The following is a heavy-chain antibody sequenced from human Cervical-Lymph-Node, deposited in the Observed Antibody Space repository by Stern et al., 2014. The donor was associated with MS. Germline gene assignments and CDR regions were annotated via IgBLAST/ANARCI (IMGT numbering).Heavy chain of an antibody. CDR1: GYKFSIYW. CDR3: ARQTTAWASDV. D-gene: IGHD1-14*01. V-gene: IGHV5-51*01. J-gene: IGHJ4*02. Sequence: MQLVQSGAELIRPGESLKISCKGYGYKFSIYWIAWVRQMPGKGLEWMGIFYPCDSETIYRPSFQGPVTMSADKSTSTAYLQWSSLNASDTAMYFCARQTTAWASDVWGQGTLVTVSS. CDR2: FYPCDSET.